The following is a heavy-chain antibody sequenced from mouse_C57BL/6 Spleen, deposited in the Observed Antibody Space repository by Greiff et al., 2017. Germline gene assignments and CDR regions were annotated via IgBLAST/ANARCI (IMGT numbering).Heavy chain of an antibody. CDR1: GFTFSDYG. D-gene: IGHD2-1*01. J-gene: IGHJ1*03. V-gene: IGHV5-17*01. CDR2: ISSGSSTI. CDR3: ASIYYGNYWYFDV. Sequence: EVQLVESGGGLVKPGGSLKLSCAASGFTFSDYGMHWVRQAPEKGLEWVAYISSGSSTIYYADTVQGRFTISRDNAKNTPFLQMTSLRSEDTAMYYCASIYYGNYWYFDVWGTGTTVTVSS.